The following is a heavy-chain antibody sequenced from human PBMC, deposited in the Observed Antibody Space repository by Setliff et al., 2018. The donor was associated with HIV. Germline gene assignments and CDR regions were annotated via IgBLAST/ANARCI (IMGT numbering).Heavy chain of an antibody. CDR2: IRWDGGIT. Sequence: GGSLRLSCAASGFTFNDYTMHWVRQAPGKGLEWVCLIRWDGGITYYADSVKGRFTISRDNSKNSLYLQMNSLRVEDTALYYCAKDLGSSWSPFDYWGREPWSPSPQ. V-gene: IGHV3-43*01. CDR3: AKDLGSSWSPFDY. D-gene: IGHD6-13*01. CDR1: GFTFNDYT. J-gene: IGHJ4*02.